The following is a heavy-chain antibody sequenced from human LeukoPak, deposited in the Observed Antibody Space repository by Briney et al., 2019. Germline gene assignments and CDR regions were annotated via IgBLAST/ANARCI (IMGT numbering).Heavy chain of an antibody. V-gene: IGHV3-30*03. D-gene: IGHD6-6*01. J-gene: IGHJ4*02. CDR2: ISYDGSNK. Sequence: PGRSLRLSCAASGFTFSSYGMQWVRQAPGKGLEWVAVISYDGSNKYYADSVKGRFTISRDNSKNTLYLQMNSLRAEDTAVYYCARAPWQLAPFDYWGQGTLVTVSS. CDR1: GFTFSSYG. CDR3: ARAPWQLAPFDY.